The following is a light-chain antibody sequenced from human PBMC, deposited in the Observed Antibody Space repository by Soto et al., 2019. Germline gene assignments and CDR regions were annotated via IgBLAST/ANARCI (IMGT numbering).Light chain of an antibody. V-gene: IGKV3-11*01. Sequence: VLTQSPATLSFSPGERSTLSCRASQSISTYLAWYQQKPGQAPRLLIYDAVNRATGIPARFSGSGSGTDFTLIIDSLAPEDFAVYYCQQRINWPLTFGGGTKVDIK. CDR3: QQRINWPLT. J-gene: IGKJ4*01. CDR1: QSISTY. CDR2: DAV.